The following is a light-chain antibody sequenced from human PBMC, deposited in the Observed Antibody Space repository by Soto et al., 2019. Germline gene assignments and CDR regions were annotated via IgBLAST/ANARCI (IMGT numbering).Light chain of an antibody. J-gene: IGLJ1*01. V-gene: IGLV1-40*01. CDR2: GNS. Sequence: QSVLTQPPSVSGAPGQRVTISCTGSSSNIGAGYDVHWYQQLPGTAPKVLIYGNSNRPSGVPDRLSGSKSGTSASLAITGLQAEDEADYYCQSYDSSLSGYVFGTGTKVTLL. CDR3: QSYDSSLSGYV. CDR1: SSNIGAGYD.